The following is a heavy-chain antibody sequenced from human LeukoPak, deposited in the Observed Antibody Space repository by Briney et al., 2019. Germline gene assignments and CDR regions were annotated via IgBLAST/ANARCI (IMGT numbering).Heavy chain of an antibody. CDR3: VRTTNGPEH. CDR2: VSGDGRTT. J-gene: IGHJ1*01. CDR1: GFTFTSHL. D-gene: IGHD2-8*01. V-gene: IGHV3-74*01. Sequence: GGSLRLSCAASGFTFTSHLIHWVRQPPGKGLVWVSRVSGDGRTTNYADSVKGRFPISRDNAKNTVYLQMDSLRVEDTAVYYCVRTTNGPEHWGQGTLVTVSS.